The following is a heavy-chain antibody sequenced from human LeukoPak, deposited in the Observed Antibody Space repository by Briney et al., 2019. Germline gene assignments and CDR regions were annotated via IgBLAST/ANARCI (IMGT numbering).Heavy chain of an antibody. V-gene: IGHV3-23*01. Sequence: GGSLRLSCAASGFIFSNCAMNWVRQAPGKGLEWVSAISGSGGSTYYADSVKGRFTISRDNSKNTLYLQMNSLRAEDTAVYYCAKDPTMIVVVLDYWGQGTLVTVSS. D-gene: IGHD3-22*01. CDR1: GFIFSNCA. CDR2: ISGSGGST. J-gene: IGHJ4*02. CDR3: AKDPTMIVVVLDY.